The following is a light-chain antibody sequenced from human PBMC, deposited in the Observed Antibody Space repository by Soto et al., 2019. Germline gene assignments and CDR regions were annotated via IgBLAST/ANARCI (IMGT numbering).Light chain of an antibody. CDR3: QQYGSSPPRT. CDR2: GAS. Sequence: EIVLTQSPGILSLSPGERATLSCRASQSVSNDFLAWYQQKPGQAPRLLIYGASTRATDVPDRFSGSGSGADFTLTISRLEPDYFAVYYCQQYGSSPPRTFGQGTKVE. J-gene: IGKJ1*01. CDR1: QSVSNDF. V-gene: IGKV3-20*01.